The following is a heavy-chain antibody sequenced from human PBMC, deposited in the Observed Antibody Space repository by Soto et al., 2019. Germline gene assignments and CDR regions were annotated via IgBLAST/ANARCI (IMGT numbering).Heavy chain of an antibody. J-gene: IGHJ6*03. Sequence: GASLKVACKASGYTFTSYAMHWVRQAPGQRLEWMGWINAGNGNTKYSQKFQGRVTITRDTSASTAYMELSSLRSEDTAVYYCARDGSGSQIYYYYYYMDVWGKGTTVTVSS. V-gene: IGHV1-3*01. CDR1: GYTFTSYA. D-gene: IGHD3-10*01. CDR3: ARDGSGSQIYYYYYYMDV. CDR2: INAGNGNT.